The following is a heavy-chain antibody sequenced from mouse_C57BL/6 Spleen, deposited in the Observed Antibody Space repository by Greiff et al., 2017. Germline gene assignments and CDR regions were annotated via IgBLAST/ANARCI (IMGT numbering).Heavy chain of an antibody. CDR2: ISSGSSTN. J-gene: IGHJ1*03. D-gene: IGHD2-3*01. CDR3: ARVVTYRYIDD. Sequence: EVKLVESGGGLVKPGGSLKLSCAASGFTFSDYGMHWVRQAPEQGLEWVAYISSGSSTNYYADTVKGRFTISRDNAKNTLFLQMTSLTSEDTAMYYCARVVTYRYIDDWGTGTTVTVSS. CDR1: GFTFSDYG. V-gene: IGHV5-17*01.